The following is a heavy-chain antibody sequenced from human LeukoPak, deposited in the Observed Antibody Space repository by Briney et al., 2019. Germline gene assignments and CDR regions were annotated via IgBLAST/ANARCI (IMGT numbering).Heavy chain of an antibody. Sequence: SETLSLTCTVSGGSISGYYWSWIRQPPGEGLEWIGYLYNSGSTNYNPSLKSRVTISGDTSKNQFFLNLTSVTAADTAVYYCARHPSVRGPSHFQNWGQGTLVTVSS. V-gene: IGHV4-59*08. CDR3: ARHPSVRGPSHFQN. D-gene: IGHD3-10*01. CDR1: GGSISGYY. CDR2: LYNSGST. J-gene: IGHJ1*01.